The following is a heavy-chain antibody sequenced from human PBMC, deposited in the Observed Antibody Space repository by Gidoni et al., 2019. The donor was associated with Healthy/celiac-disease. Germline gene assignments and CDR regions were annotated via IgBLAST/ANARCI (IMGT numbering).Heavy chain of an antibody. D-gene: IGHD2-15*01. CDR3: TTALPNCSGGSCYSGDAFDI. CDR2: IKSKTDGGTT. V-gene: IGHV3-15*01. J-gene: IGHJ3*02. CDR1: GYTFRNPW. Sequence: EVQLVESGGGLVKPGGSLRLSCAASGYTFRNPWMTWVRQAPGKGLEWVGRIKSKTDGGTTDYAAPVKGRFTISRDDSKNTLYLQMNSLKTEDTAVYYCTTALPNCSGGSCYSGDAFDIWGQGTMVTVSS.